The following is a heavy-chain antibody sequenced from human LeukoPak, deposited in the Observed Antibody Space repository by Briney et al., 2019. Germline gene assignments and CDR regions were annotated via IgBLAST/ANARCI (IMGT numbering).Heavy chain of an antibody. CDR2: IYTSGST. CDR3: ARDVLLWFGELFEGNYFDY. V-gene: IGHV4-4*07. Sequence: PSETLSLTCTVSGGSISSYYWSWIRQPAGKGLEWIGRIYTSGSTNYNPSLKSRVTMSVDTSENQFSLKLSSVTAADTAVYYCARDVLLWFGELFEGNYFDYWGQGTLVTVSS. CDR1: GGSISSYY. D-gene: IGHD3-10*01. J-gene: IGHJ4*02.